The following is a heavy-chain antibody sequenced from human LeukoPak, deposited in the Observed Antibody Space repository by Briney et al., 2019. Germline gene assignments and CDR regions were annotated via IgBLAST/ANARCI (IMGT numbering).Heavy chain of an antibody. CDR2: IYYSGST. Sequence: SQTLSLTCTVSGGSISSGGYYWSWIRQHPGKGLEWIGYIYYSGSTYYNPSLKSRVTISVETSKNQFSLKLSSVTAADTAVYYCARVTGSNGYYFDYWGQGTLVTVSS. CDR1: GGSISSGGYY. CDR3: ARVTGSNGYYFDY. D-gene: IGHD3-10*01. V-gene: IGHV4-31*03. J-gene: IGHJ4*02.